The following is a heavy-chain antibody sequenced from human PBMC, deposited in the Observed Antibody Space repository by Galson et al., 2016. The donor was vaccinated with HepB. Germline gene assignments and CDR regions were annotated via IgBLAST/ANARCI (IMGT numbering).Heavy chain of an antibody. Sequence: VKVSCKASGYTFTTYNMHWVRQAPGQGLEWMGIINPSGGTTNFAQKFQGRVTMTRDTSTSTVYMDLSSLRSEDTAVYFCAREMKPYNNLQYHSNPSNIYYFDYWGQGTLVSVSS. V-gene: IGHV1-46*01. CDR2: INPSGGTT. D-gene: IGHD3-10*01. J-gene: IGHJ4*02. CDR3: AREMKPYNNLQYHSNPSNIYYFDY. CDR1: GYTFTTYN.